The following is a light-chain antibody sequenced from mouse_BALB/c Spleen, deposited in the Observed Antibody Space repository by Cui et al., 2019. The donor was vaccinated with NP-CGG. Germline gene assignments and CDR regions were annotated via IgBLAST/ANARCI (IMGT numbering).Light chain of an antibody. J-gene: IGLJ1*01. CDR2: GTN. V-gene: IGLV1*01. CDR1: TGAVTTSNY. Sequence: QAVVPQESALTTSPGETVTLTCRSSTGAVTTSNYANWVQEQPDHLSTGLIGGTNNRAPGVPARFSGFLIGDKAALTVTGAQTEDEAIYFCALWYSNHWVFGGGTKLTVL. CDR3: ALWYSNHWV.